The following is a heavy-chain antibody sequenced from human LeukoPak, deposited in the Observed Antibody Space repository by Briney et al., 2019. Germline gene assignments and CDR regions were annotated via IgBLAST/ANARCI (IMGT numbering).Heavy chain of an antibody. CDR3: ARGRRSDGSGPPYFDY. D-gene: IGHD6-19*01. Sequence: PGGSLRLSCAASGFTFSSYWMSWVRQAPGKGLEWVANIQQDGSEKYYVDFVKGRLTISRDNAKNSLYLQMNSLRAEDTAVYYCARGRRSDGSGPPYFDYWGQGTLVTVST. V-gene: IGHV3-7*01. J-gene: IGHJ4*02. CDR1: GFTFSSYW. CDR2: IQQDGSEK.